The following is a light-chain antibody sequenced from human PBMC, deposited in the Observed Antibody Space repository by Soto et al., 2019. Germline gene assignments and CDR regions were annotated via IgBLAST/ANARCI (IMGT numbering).Light chain of an antibody. CDR1: QSISNW. CDR2: DAS. Sequence: DIQMTQSPSTLSASVGDRVTITCRASQSISNWLAWYQQKPGQAPKLLVYDASTLDSGVPSRFSGSGSGTDFTLTISSPQPDDFASYFCQQYNSYWWTFGQGTKVEIK. V-gene: IGKV1-5*01. CDR3: QQYNSYWWT. J-gene: IGKJ1*01.